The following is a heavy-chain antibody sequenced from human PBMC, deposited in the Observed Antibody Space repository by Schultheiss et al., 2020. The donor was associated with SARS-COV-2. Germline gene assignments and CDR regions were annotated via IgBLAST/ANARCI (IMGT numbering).Heavy chain of an antibody. J-gene: IGHJ2*01. CDR2: ISYDGSNK. Sequence: GGSLRLSCAGSGFTFSNNAMHWVRQAPGKGLEWVAVISYDGSNKYYADSVKGRFTISRDNSKNTLYLQINSLRADDTAVYSCARRVDNWYFDLWGRGTLVTGSS. CDR3: ARRVDNWYFDL. CDR1: GFTFSNNA. V-gene: IGHV3-30*01. D-gene: IGHD3-9*01.